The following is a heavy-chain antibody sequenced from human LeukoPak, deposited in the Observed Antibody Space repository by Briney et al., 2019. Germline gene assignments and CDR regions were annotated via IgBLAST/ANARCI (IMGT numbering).Heavy chain of an antibody. CDR2: IYGSDAST. J-gene: IGHJ5*02. D-gene: IGHD5-24*01. Sequence: PGGFLRLSCAASGFTFSSYAMTWVRQAPGKGLEWVSTIYGSDASTYYADSVKGRFTISRDNAKNSLYLQMNSLRVEDTAVYYCARDGYNSGGYWFDPWGQGTLVTVSS. CDR1: GFTFSSYA. V-gene: IGHV3-23*01. CDR3: ARDGYNSGGYWFDP.